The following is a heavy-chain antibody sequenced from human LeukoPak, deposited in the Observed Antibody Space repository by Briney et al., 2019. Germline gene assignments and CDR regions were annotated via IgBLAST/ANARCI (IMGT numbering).Heavy chain of an antibody. J-gene: IGHJ4*02. CDR2: IKQDGSAK. V-gene: IGHV3-7*01. Sequence: GGSLRLSCAASGFTFSDSWMTWVRQAPGKGLEWVASIKQDGSAKYYVDSVKGRFTISRDNAKNSLYLQMNSLRAEDTAVYFCARDREIVVVSTPRYFDYWGQGTLVTVSS. CDR3: ARDREIVVVSTPRYFDY. CDR1: GFTFSDSW. D-gene: IGHD3-22*01.